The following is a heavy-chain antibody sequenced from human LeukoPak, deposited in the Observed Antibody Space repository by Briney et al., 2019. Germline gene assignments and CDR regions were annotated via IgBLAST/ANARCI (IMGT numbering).Heavy chain of an antibody. Sequence: GGSLRLSCGASGFTFSFYWMSWVRQAPGKGLEWVANIKEDGGEKRYVDSVKGRFTISRDNAENSLHLEMNSLRAEDTAIYYCAKVAGRKGYASGGYYPDYWGQGTLVTVSP. CDR2: IKEDGGEK. D-gene: IGHD3-22*01. CDR3: AKVAGRKGYASGGYYPDY. V-gene: IGHV3-7*05. CDR1: GFTFSFYW. J-gene: IGHJ4*02.